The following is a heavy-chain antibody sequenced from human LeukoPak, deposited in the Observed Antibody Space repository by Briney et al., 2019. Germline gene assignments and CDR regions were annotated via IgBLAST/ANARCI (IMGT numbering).Heavy chain of an antibody. J-gene: IGHJ4*02. V-gene: IGHV3-23*01. CDR2: ISGSGGST. Sequence: GGSLRLSCAASGFTFSSYAMSWVRQAPGKGLEWVSAISGSGGSTYYADSVKGRFTISRDNSKNTLYLQMNSLRAEDTAVYYCAKARRWELLETQEYDYWGQGTLVTVSS. D-gene: IGHD1-26*01. CDR3: AKARRWELLETQEYDY. CDR1: GFTFSSYA.